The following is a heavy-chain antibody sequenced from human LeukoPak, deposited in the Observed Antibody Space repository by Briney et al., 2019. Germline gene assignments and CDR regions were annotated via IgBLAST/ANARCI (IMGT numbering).Heavy chain of an antibody. V-gene: IGHV1-18*04. CDR2: ISAYNGNT. CDR1: GYTFTSYV. J-gene: IGHJ4*02. Sequence: GASLTVSCKDSGYTFTSYVISWVRQAPGQRLEWMGWISAYNGNTNYAQKLQGRVTMTTDTSTSTAYMELRSLRSDDTAVYYCAREHSGWYNYWGQGTLVTVSS. CDR3: AREHSGWYNY. D-gene: IGHD6-19*01.